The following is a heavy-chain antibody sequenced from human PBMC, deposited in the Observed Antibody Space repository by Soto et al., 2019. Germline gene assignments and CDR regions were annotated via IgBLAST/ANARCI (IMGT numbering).Heavy chain of an antibody. CDR1: GDSVSSTTAA. D-gene: IGHD3-9*01. CDR2: TFYRSKGNF. CDR3: ARAGVTLFTLVPHSDH. Sequence: PSQTLSLTCAISGDSVSSTTAAWNWIRRSPSGGLEWLGRTFYRSKGNFDCGISVKSRISISPDTSKNEFSLQLKSVTPEDTAVYYCARAGVTLFTLVPHSDHWGHVTPVTVSS. J-gene: IGHJ4*01. V-gene: IGHV6-1*01.